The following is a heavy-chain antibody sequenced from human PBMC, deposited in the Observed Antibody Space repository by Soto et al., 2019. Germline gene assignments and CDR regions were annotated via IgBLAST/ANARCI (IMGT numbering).Heavy chain of an antibody. V-gene: IGHV3-23*01. J-gene: IGHJ4*02. CDR1: GFTFSSYT. CDR3: AKGWGDY. CDR2: ISSSGGST. Sequence: EVQLLESGGGLVQPGGSLRLSCAASGFTFSSYTMSWFRHGPGKGLEWVSGISSSGGSTVYADSVKGLFTISRDNFKNTLYLQMNSLRAEDTAVYYCAKGWGDYWGQGTPVTVSS. D-gene: IGHD3-16*01.